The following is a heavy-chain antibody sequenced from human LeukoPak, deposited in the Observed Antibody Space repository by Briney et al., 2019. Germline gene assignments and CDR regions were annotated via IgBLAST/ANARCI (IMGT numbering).Heavy chain of an antibody. D-gene: IGHD1-7*01. CDR2: IYTSGST. Sequence: PSETLSLTCTVSGGSISSYYWSWLRQPAGKGLEGIGRIYTSGSTNYNPSLKSRVTISVDTSKNQFSLKLSSVTAADTAVYYCARGTGTRIHYYYYMDVWGKGTTVTVSS. J-gene: IGHJ6*03. CDR1: GGSISSYY. V-gene: IGHV4-4*07. CDR3: ARGTGTRIHYYYYMDV.